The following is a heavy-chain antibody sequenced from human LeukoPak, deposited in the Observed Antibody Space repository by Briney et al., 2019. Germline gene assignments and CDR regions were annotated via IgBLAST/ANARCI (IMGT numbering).Heavy chain of an antibody. J-gene: IGHJ2*01. V-gene: IGHV4-59*01. CDR1: GGSISSYY. D-gene: IGHD1-26*01. CDR2: IYYSGST. CDR3: ARHSPGLGSYWYLAL. Sequence: PSETLSLTCTVSGGSISSYYWSWIRQPPGKGLEWIGYIYYSGSTNYNPSLKSRVTISVDTSKNQFSLKLSSVTAADTAVYYCARHSPGLGSYWYLALWGRGTLVTVSS.